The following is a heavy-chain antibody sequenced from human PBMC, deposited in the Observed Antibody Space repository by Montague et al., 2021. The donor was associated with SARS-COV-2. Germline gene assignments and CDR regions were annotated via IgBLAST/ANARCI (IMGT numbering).Heavy chain of an antibody. CDR1: GYTFTSYG. Sequence: SVKVSRKASGYTFTSYGISWVRQAPGQGLEWLGWISDYNGNTNYAQKLQGRVTMTTDTSTSTAYMELRSLRSDDTAVYYCARDNWELLGPDYWGQGTLVTVSS. J-gene: IGHJ4*02. V-gene: IGHV1-18*01. CDR2: ISDYNGNT. D-gene: IGHD1-26*01. CDR3: ARDNWELLGPDY.